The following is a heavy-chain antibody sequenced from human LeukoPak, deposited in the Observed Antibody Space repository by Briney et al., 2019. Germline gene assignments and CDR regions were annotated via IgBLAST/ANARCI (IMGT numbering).Heavy chain of an antibody. Sequence: GGSLRLSCAASRFTFSSYGMHWVRQAPGKGLEWVAFIRFDGSNKYYADSVKGRFTISRDNSKNTLYLQMNSLRPEDTAVYYCATASIAVAGANFQHWGQGTLVTVSS. CDR3: ATASIAVAGANFQH. CDR2: IRFDGSNK. D-gene: IGHD6-19*01. CDR1: RFTFSSYG. J-gene: IGHJ1*01. V-gene: IGHV3-30*02.